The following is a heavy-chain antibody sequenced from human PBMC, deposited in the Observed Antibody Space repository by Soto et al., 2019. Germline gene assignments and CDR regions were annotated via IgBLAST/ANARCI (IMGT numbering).Heavy chain of an antibody. CDR2: ISGSGGGT. CDR1: GFTFSNYG. CDR3: TKESGGTGGSFAS. D-gene: IGHD2-15*01. J-gene: IGHJ4*02. V-gene: IGHV3-23*01. Sequence: GGSLRLSCAASGFTFSNYGMSWVRQAPGKGLEWVSAISGSGGGTYYADSVKGRFTISRDNAKNTLYLQMNSLRAEDTAVYYGTKESGGTGGSFASWGKGTLVTVSS.